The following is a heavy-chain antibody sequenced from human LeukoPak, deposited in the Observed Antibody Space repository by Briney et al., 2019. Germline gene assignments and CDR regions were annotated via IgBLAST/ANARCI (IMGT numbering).Heavy chain of an antibody. V-gene: IGHV3-23*01. Sequence: GGSLRLSCAASGFTFSSYAMSWVRQAPGKGLEWVSAISGSGGSTYYADSVKGRFTISRDNSKNTLYLQMNSLRAEDTAVYYCAKDEDYYGSGSSYFDYWGQGTLVTVS. D-gene: IGHD3-10*01. CDR2: ISGSGGST. CDR1: GFTFSSYA. J-gene: IGHJ4*02. CDR3: AKDEDYYGSGSSYFDY.